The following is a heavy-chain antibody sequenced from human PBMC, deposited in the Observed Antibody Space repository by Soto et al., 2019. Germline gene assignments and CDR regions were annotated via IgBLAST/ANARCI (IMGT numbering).Heavy chain of an antibody. CDR2: INAGNGNT. D-gene: IGHD3-9*01. Sequence: GASVKVSCKASGYTFTSYAMHWVRQAPGQRLEWMGWINAGNGNTKYSQKFQGRVTITRDTSASTAYMELSSLRSEDTAVYYCARGDYDILTGPIPPLNYWGQGTLVTV. V-gene: IGHV1-3*01. CDR1: GYTFTSYA. CDR3: ARGDYDILTGPIPPLNY. J-gene: IGHJ4*02.